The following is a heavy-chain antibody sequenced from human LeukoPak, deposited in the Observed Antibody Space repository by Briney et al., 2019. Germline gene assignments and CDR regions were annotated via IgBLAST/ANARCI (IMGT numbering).Heavy chain of an antibody. CDR1: GFTFSDYG. CDR3: ARDYASGIYPIGY. J-gene: IGHJ4*02. D-gene: IGHD3-16*01. Sequence: PGGSLRLSCAASGFTFSDYGMHWVRQAPGKGLEWVSYISSSSTAYYAESVKGRFTISRDNGKNSLFLHVSSLRDGDTAVYFCARDYASGIYPIGYWGQGTLVTVSS. CDR2: ISSSSTA. V-gene: IGHV3-48*02.